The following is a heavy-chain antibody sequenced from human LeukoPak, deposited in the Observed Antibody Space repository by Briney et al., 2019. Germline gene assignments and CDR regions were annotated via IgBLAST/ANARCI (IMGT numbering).Heavy chain of an antibody. D-gene: IGHD3-3*01. V-gene: IGHV4-34*01. Sequence: SETLSLTCSVNGDSFNTYYWSWIRQPPGRALEWIGEVSHRGTTSYSPSLKSRVTISVETSKNQFSVSVKSVTAADTAIYYCAKKRRRGYYLNSAFDMWGQGTMVTVSS. CDR1: GDSFNTYY. CDR2: VSHRGTT. J-gene: IGHJ3*02. CDR3: AKKRRRGYYLNSAFDM.